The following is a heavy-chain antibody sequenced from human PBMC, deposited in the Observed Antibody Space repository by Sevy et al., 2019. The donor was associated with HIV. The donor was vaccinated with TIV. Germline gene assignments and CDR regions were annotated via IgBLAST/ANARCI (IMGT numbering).Heavy chain of an antibody. D-gene: IGHD3-3*01. V-gene: IGHV4-59*13. CDR3: ARSGFLEWAGSTRGPRNWFDP. J-gene: IGHJ5*02. CDR2: IYYSGST. Sequence: SETLSLTCSVSGGSMRNFYWSWIRQPPGKGLEWIGNIYYSGSTNYNQSLKSRVTMSVDTSKNQFSLKLSSVTAADTAVYYCARSGFLEWAGSTRGPRNWFDPWGQGTLVTVSS. CDR1: GGSMRNFY.